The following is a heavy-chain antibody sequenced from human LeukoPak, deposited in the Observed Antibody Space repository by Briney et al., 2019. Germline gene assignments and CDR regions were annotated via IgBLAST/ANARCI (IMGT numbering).Heavy chain of an antibody. CDR1: GFTFSSYE. J-gene: IGHJ4*02. CDR2: ISSSGTII. V-gene: IGHV3-48*03. D-gene: IGHD4-11*01. CDR3: ASAMTS. Sequence: PGGSLRLSCTASGFTFSSYEMNWVRQAPGKGLEWVSHISSSGTIIYYADSVKGRFSISRDNAKNSLYLQMNSLRAEDTAVYDCASAMTSWGQGTLVTVSS.